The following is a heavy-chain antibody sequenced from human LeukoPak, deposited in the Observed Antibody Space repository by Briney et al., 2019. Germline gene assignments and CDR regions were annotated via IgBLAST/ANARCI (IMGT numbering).Heavy chain of an antibody. Sequence: GGSLRLSCAASVFTFSSYGMHCVRQAPGKGGEWVSDILYAVGIKYYADSVMGRYTISRDNSKNTLYLQMNSLRAEDTAVYYCARDRVGYCSSTSCYRLYYGMDVWGQGTTVTVSS. D-gene: IGHD2-2*01. CDR1: VFTFSSYG. J-gene: IGHJ6*02. CDR2: ILYAVGIK. CDR3: ARDRVGYCSSTSCYRLYYGMDV. V-gene: IGHV3-33*01.